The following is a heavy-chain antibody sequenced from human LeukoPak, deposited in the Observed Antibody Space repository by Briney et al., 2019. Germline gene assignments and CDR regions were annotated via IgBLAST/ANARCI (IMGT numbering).Heavy chain of an antibody. CDR2: VSYDGSNK. CDR3: ARESFAQLYDY. J-gene: IGHJ4*02. D-gene: IGHD6-6*01. V-gene: IGHV3-30*04. CDR1: GFTFSSYA. Sequence: GGSLRLSCAASGFTFSSYAMHWVRQAPGKGLEWVAVVSYDGSNKYYADSMKGRFTISRDNSKNTLYLQMNSLRAEDTAVYYCARESFAQLYDYWGQGTLVTVSS.